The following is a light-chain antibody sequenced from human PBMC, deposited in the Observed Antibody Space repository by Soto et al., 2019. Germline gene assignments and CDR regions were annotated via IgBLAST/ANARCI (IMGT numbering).Light chain of an antibody. CDR1: QSVSSSY. CDR2: GAS. J-gene: IGKJ1*01. V-gene: IGKV3-20*01. CDR3: QQYDRSPQT. Sequence: EIVLTQSPGTLSLSPGERATLSCRASQSVSSSYLAWYQQKPGQAPRLLIYGASSRATGIPDRFSGSGSGTDFTLTISRLEPEDFAVYYCQQYDRSPQTLGQGNKVDIK.